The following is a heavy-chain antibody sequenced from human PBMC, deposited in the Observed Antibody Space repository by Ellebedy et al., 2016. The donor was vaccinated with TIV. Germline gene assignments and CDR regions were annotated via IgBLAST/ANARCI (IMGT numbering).Heavy chain of an antibody. CDR1: GYTFTSYY. CDR3: ARDKRWLQTSPYYFDY. V-gene: IGHV1-46*01. J-gene: IGHJ4*02. CDR2: INPSGGST. D-gene: IGHD5-24*01. Sequence: ASVKVSCKASGYTFTSYYMHWVRQAPGQGLEWMGIINPSGGSTTYAQKFQGRVTMTRDTSTSTVYMELSSLRSEDTAVYYCARDKRWLQTSPYYFDYWGQGTLVTVSS.